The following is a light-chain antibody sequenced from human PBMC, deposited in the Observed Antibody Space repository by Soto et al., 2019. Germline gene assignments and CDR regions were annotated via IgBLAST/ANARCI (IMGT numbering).Light chain of an antibody. CDR3: SSYTSSGTLVV. J-gene: IGLJ2*01. Sequence: QSALTQPGSVSGSPGQSITISCTGTSSDVGGYNYVSWYQQHPGKAPKLMIYDVSNRPSGVSNRFSGSKSGNTASLTISGLLAEDESDYYCSSYTSSGTLVVFGTGTKLTVL. CDR1: SSDVGGYNY. V-gene: IGLV2-14*01. CDR2: DVS.